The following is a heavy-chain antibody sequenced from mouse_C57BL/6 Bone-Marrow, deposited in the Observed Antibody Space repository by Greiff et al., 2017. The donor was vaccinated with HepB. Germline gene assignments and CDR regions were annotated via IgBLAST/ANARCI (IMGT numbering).Heavy chain of an antibody. D-gene: IGHD2-1*01. CDR3: ARSPFYYGNFLYYFDY. Sequence: DVQLQESGPGLAKPSQTLSLTCSVTGYSITSDYWNWIRKFPGNKLEYMGYISYSGSTYYNPSLKSRISITRDTSKNQYYLQLNSVTTEDTATYYCARSPFYYGNFLYYFDYWGQGTTLTVSS. V-gene: IGHV3-8*01. CDR2: ISYSGST. J-gene: IGHJ2*01. CDR1: GYSITSDY.